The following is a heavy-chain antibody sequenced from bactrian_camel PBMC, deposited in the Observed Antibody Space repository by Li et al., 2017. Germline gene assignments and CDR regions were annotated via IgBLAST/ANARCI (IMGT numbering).Heavy chain of an antibody. J-gene: IGHJ6*01. V-gene: IGHV3S57*01. CDR2: INSDGKK. D-gene: IGHD6*01. CDR3: GADWYGCDLIFSQAGGY. Sequence: GGSVQAGGSLRLSCVASGYTYSSVCLAWFRQAPGKEREGVAAINSDGKKRFADSVKGRFTISQDNAKNSVYLQMNSLKPEDTAMYYCGADWYGCDLIFSQAGGYWGRGTQVTVS. CDR1: GYTYSSVC.